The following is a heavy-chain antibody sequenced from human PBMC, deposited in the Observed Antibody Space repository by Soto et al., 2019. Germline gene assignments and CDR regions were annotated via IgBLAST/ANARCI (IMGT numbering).Heavy chain of an antibody. D-gene: IGHD3-10*01. CDR2: ISGTGNTI. CDR3: AREGNRFQH. Sequence: GGSLRLSCAASGFAFSDYYMSWIRQAPGKGLEWISCISGTGNTIYYADSVKGRFTISRDNAKNSLYLQMNSLRAEDTAVYYCAREGNRFQHWGQGTLVTVSS. V-gene: IGHV3-11*01. J-gene: IGHJ1*01. CDR1: GFAFSDYY.